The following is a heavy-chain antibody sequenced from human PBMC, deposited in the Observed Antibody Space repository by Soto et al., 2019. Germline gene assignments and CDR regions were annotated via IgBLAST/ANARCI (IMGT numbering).Heavy chain of an antibody. J-gene: IGHJ5*02. CDR2: IYHSGST. V-gene: IGHV4-30-2*01. CDR1: GGSISSGGYS. CDR3: ARGLRSGSYWGGSFDP. D-gene: IGHD1-26*01. Sequence: QLQLQESGSGLVKPSQTLSLTCAVSGGSISSGGYSWSWIRQPPGKGLEWIGYIYHSGSTYYNPSLTTRVTLPVDRSKTPCSLKLSPVTPADTAAYYGARGLRSGSYWGGSFDPWGQGTLVTVSS.